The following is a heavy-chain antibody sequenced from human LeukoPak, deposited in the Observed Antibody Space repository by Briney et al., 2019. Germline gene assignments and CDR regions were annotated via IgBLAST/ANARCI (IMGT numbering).Heavy chain of an antibody. D-gene: IGHD6-6*01. J-gene: IGHJ4*02. Sequence: SVKVSCKASGGTLSSYAISWVRQAPGQGLEWMGGIIPIFGTANYAQKFQGRVTITADKSTSTAYMELSSLRSEDTAVYYCARPESSSSSAEVWGQGTLVTVSS. V-gene: IGHV1-69*06. CDR1: GGTLSSYA. CDR3: ARPESSSSSAEV. CDR2: IIPIFGTA.